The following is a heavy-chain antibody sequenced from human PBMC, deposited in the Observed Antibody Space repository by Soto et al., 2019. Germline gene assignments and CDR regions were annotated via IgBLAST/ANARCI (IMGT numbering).Heavy chain of an antibody. D-gene: IGHD3-16*02. CDR2: IRSKTNKYAT. CDR3: TTTRPPSYNWFDP. CDR1: GFTFSDSA. Sequence: EVQLVESGGGLVQPGGSLKLSCEASGFTFSDSAMHWVRQASGKGLEWVGRIRSKTNKYATAYAASVKGRFTISRDDSKNTAYLQMNSLKTEDTAVYYCTTTRPPSYNWFDPWGQGTLVTVSS. V-gene: IGHV3-73*02. J-gene: IGHJ5*02.